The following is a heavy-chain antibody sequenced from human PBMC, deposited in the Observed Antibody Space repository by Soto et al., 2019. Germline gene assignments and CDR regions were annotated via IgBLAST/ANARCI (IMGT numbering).Heavy chain of an antibody. CDR1: GGSISSGGYS. J-gene: IGHJ6*02. CDR3: ARGGSRFYGMDV. Sequence: QLQLQESGSGLVKPSQTLSLTCAVSGGSISSGGYSWSWIRQPPGKGLEWIGHIYHTGTTHYNPSLRSRVTVSVDMSKTLFSLKLSSVTAADPAVYYCARGGSRFYGMDVWGQGTPVTVSS. CDR2: IYHTGTT. V-gene: IGHV4-30-2*01.